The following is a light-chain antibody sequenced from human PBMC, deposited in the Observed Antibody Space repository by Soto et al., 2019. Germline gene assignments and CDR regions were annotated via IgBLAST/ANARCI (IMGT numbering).Light chain of an antibody. Sequence: QSVLTQPASVSGSPGQSITISCTGTSSDVGGYNYVSWYQQHPGKAPKLMIYDVSNRPSGVSNRFSCSKSGNTASLTISGLQAEDEADYYCSSYTSSSTYVVFGGGTQLTVL. J-gene: IGLJ2*01. CDR3: SSYTSSSTYVV. CDR1: SSDVGGYNY. CDR2: DVS. V-gene: IGLV2-14*01.